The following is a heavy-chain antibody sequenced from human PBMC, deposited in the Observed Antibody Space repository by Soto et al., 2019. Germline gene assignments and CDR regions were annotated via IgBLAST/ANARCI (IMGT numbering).Heavy chain of an antibody. J-gene: IGHJ4*02. V-gene: IGHV3-23*01. D-gene: IGHD3-22*01. Sequence: PGGSLRLSCAASAFTFSSYAMNWVRQAPGKGLEWVSVITGSGGSTYYADTVKGRITISRDNSKNTLYLQMNSLRAEDTAVYYCANGRYYYDSSGYFAYWGQGTLVTVSS. CDR1: AFTFSSYA. CDR3: ANGRYYYDSSGYFAY. CDR2: ITGSGGST.